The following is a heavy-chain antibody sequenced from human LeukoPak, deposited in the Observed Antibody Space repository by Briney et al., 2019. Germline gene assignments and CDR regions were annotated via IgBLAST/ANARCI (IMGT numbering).Heavy chain of an antibody. J-gene: IGHJ4*02. CDR2: ISGFNGDT. V-gene: IGHV1-18*01. Sequence: GASVTVSCKASGYTFTNYGLSWVRQAPGQGLEWMGWISGFNGDTNYAQNFQGRVTMTTDTSTNTAYMELRSLTSDDTAIYFCAREGFVRDTALDYWGQGTLVTVSA. CDR1: GYTFTNYG. D-gene: IGHD5-18*01. CDR3: AREGFVRDTALDY.